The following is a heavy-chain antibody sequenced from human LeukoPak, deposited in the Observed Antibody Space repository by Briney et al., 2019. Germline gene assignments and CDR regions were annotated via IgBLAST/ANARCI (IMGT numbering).Heavy chain of an antibody. CDR2: ISTSGST. CDR1: GGSINTGSYD. D-gene: IGHD6-19*01. V-gene: IGHV4-61*02. Sequence: SETLSLTCTVSGGSINTGSYDWSWIRQPAGKGLEWIGRISTSGSTNYNPSLKSRVTISLDTSKSQFSLKLSSVTAADTAVYYCARGRPGQGRWLVPPDFDYWGQGTLVTVSS. J-gene: IGHJ4*02. CDR3: ARGRPGQGRWLVPPDFDY.